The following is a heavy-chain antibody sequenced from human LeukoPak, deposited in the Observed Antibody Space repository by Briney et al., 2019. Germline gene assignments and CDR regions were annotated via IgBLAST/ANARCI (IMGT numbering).Heavy chain of an antibody. Sequence: PGGSLRLSCAASGFTFSSYWMSWVRQAPGKGLEWVANIKQDGSEKRYVDSVKGRFTIFRDNAKNSLYLQMNSLRAEDTAVYYCARGRGYSGSYYVDYWGQGTLVTVSS. CDR2: IKQDGSEK. V-gene: IGHV3-7*01. CDR3: ARGRGYSGSYYVDY. D-gene: IGHD1-26*01. J-gene: IGHJ4*02. CDR1: GFTFSSYW.